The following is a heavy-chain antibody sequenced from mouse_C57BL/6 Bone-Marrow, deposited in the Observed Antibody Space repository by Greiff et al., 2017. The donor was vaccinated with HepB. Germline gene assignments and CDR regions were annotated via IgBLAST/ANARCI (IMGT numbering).Heavy chain of an antibody. CDR2: FHPYNDDT. CDR1: GYTFTTYP. J-gene: IGHJ4*01. Sequence: QVQLKESGAELVKPGASVKMSCKASGYTFTTYPIEWMKQNHGKSLEWIGNFHPYNDDTKYNEKFKGKATLTVEKSSSTVYLELSRLTSDDSAVYYCARTQFHYGYAMDYWGQGTSVTVSS. CDR3: ARTQFHYGYAMDY. V-gene: IGHV1-47*01. D-gene: IGHD1-1*01.